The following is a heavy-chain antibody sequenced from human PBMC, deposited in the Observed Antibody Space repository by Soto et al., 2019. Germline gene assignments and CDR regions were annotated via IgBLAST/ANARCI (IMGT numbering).Heavy chain of an antibody. CDR1: GGTFSSYA. CDR2: IIPIFGTA. Sequence: QVQLVQSGAEVKKPGSSVKVSCKASGGTFSSYAISWVRQAPGQGLEWMGGIIPIFGTANYAQKFQGRVTLNADESTSTAYMELSSLRSEDTAVYYCARSTYYDFWSGYYTYYYYYGMDVWGQGTTVTVSS. J-gene: IGHJ6*02. D-gene: IGHD3-3*01. V-gene: IGHV1-69*01. CDR3: ARSTYYDFWSGYYTYYYYYGMDV.